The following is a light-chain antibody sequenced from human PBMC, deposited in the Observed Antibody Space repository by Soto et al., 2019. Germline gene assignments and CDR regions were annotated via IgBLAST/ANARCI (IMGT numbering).Light chain of an antibody. Sequence: QAVVTQPPSVSGAPGQRVTFSCTGSSSNIGAGYDVHWYQQLPGTAPKLLIYGNSNRPSGVPDRFSASKSGTSASLAITGLQAEDEADYYCQSYDSSLSSWVFGGGTKLTVL. CDR2: GNS. CDR1: SSNIGAGYD. CDR3: QSYDSSLSSWV. J-gene: IGLJ2*01. V-gene: IGLV1-40*01.